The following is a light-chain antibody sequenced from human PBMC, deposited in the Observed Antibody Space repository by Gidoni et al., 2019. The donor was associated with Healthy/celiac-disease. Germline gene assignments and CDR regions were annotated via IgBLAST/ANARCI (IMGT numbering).Light chain of an antibody. J-gene: IGLJ2*01. CDR3: AAWDDSLNGVV. Sequence: QSVLTQPPSAAGTPGQRVTISCSGSSSNIGTNTVNWFQQPPGTAPKLLIYSDNQRPSGVPDRFSGSKSGTSASLAISGLQSEYEAAYYCAAWDDSLNGVVFGGGTKLTVL. CDR1: SSNIGTNT. V-gene: IGLV1-44*01. CDR2: SDN.